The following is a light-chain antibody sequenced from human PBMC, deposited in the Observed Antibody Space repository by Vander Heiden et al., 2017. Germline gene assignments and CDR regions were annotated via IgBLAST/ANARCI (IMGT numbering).Light chain of an antibody. CDR1: QSISSW. Sequence: DIQMPQSPPTLSASVGDRVTITCRARQSISSWLAWYQQKPGKAPKLLIYKASSLDSGVPSRFSGSGSGTEFTLTISSLQPDDFATYYCQQYNTYSQTFGQGTKVEIK. CDR2: KAS. CDR3: QQYNTYSQT. V-gene: IGKV1-5*03. J-gene: IGKJ1*01.